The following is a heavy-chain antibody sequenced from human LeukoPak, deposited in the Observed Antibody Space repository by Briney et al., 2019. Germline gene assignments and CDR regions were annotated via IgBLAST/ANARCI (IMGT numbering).Heavy chain of an antibody. V-gene: IGHV3-20*04. CDR2: INWNGRST. J-gene: IGHJ4*02. Sequence: GSLRLSCAASGFTFDGYGMSWVRQAPGKGLEWVSGINWNGRSTGYADSVKGRFTISRDNAKNSLYLQINTLRAEDTAVFYCARGAYKPFDYWGQGTLVTVSS. CDR3: ARGAYKPFDY. CDR1: GFTFDGYG. D-gene: IGHD5-24*01.